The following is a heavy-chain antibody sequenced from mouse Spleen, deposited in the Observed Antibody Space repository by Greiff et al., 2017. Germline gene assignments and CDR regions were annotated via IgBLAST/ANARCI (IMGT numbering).Heavy chain of an antibody. D-gene: IGHD2-1*01. J-gene: IGHJ2*01. V-gene: IGHV1-59*01. CDR2: IDPSDSYT. Sequence: QVQLQQPGAELVRPGTSVKLSCKASGYTFTSYWMHWVKQRPGQGLEWIGVIDPSDSYTNYNQKFKGKSTLTVDTSSSTAYMQLSSLTSEDSAVYYCARGDYGSDYWGQGTTLTVSS. CDR3: ARGDYGSDY. CDR1: GYTFTSYW.